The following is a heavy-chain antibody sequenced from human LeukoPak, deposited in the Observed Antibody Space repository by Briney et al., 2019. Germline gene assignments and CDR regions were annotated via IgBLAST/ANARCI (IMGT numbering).Heavy chain of an antibody. Sequence: GGSLRLSCAASGFSFSTYWMSWVRQAPGKGLEWVANINQDGSDKYYVDSVKGRFTISRDNAKNSLHLQMNSLRAEDMAVYYCARVPRNWAAFDIWGQGTMVTVSS. J-gene: IGHJ3*02. CDR1: GFSFSTYW. CDR3: ARVPRNWAAFDI. V-gene: IGHV3-7*05. CDR2: INQDGSDK. D-gene: IGHD7-27*01.